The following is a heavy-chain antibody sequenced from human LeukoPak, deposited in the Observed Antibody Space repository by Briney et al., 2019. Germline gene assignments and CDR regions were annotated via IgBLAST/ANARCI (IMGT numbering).Heavy chain of an antibody. J-gene: IGHJ4*02. V-gene: IGHV6-1*01. CDR3: ARGDRSSWFNFDY. CDR2: TYYRSRWYN. D-gene: IGHD6-13*01. Sequence: SQTLSLTCAISGDNVSNNSGAWNWIRQSPSRGLEWLGRTYYRSRWYNDYAVSVRSRITINPDTSKNQFSLQLNSVTPEDTAVYYCARGDRSSWFNFDYWGQGTLVTVSS. CDR1: GDNVSNNSGA.